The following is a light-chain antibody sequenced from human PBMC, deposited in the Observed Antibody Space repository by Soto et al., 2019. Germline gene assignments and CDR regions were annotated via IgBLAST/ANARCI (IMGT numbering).Light chain of an antibody. Sequence: DIQMTQSPSSLSASVGDRVTITCRASQGISNYLAWYQQKPGKVPKLLIYAAYTLQSGVPSRFSGSGSGTDFTLTISSLQPEDVATYYCQKYNSALPWTFGQGTKVEIK. CDR3: QKYNSALPWT. V-gene: IGKV1-27*01. CDR1: QGISNY. CDR2: AAY. J-gene: IGKJ1*01.